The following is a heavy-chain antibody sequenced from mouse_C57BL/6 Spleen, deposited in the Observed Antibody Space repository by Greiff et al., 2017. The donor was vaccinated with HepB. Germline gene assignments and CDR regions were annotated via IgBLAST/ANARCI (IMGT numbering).Heavy chain of an antibody. D-gene: IGHD1-1*01. J-gene: IGHJ4*01. Sequence: VQLHQSGPELVKPGASVKISCKASGYTFTDYYMNWVKQSHGKSLEWIGDINPNNGGTSYNQKFKGKATLTVDKSSSTAYMELRSLTSEDSAVYYCARYSITTVVADYAMDYWGQGTSVTVSS. CDR2: INPNNGGT. CDR3: ARYSITTVVADYAMDY. V-gene: IGHV1-26*01. CDR1: GYTFTDYY.